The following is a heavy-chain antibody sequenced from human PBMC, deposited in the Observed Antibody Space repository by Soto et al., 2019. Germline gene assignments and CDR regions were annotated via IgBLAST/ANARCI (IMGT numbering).Heavy chain of an antibody. D-gene: IGHD3-3*01. CDR3: ATPAAYYDFWSGYPFDY. CDR1: GYTLTELS. J-gene: IGHJ4*02. V-gene: IGHV1-24*01. Sequence: ASVKVSCKVSGYTLTELSMHWVRQAPGKGLEWMGGFDPEDGETIYAQKFQGRVTMTEDTSTDTAYMELSSLRSEDTAVYYCATPAAYYDFWSGYPFDYWGQGTLVTVSS. CDR2: FDPEDGET.